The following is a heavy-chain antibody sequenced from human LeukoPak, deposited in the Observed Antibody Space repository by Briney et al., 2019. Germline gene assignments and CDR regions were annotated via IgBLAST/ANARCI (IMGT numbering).Heavy chain of an antibody. Sequence: GGSLRLSCAASGFAFSSYAMHWVRQAPGKGLEYVSAISSYGDSTYYADSVKGRFTISRDNSKKTLYLEMGSLRAEDMAVYYCARGNRGNYYYGMDVWGQGTTVTVSS. J-gene: IGHJ6*02. V-gene: IGHV3-64*02. CDR3: ARGNRGNYYYGMDV. CDR1: GFAFSSYA. CDR2: ISSYGDST.